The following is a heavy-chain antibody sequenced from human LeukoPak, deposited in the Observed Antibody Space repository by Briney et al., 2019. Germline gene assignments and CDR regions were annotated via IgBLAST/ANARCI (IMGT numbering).Heavy chain of an antibody. Sequence: GGSLRLSCAASGFTFSTSGMSWVRQAPGKGLEWVSGISGSGDKTYYADSVKGRFTISRDNLKNTLYLQMNSLRGEDTAVYYCAKWAADVGGQRTLVTVSA. J-gene: IGHJ4*02. CDR2: ISGSGDKT. CDR3: AKWAADV. V-gene: IGHV3-23*01. CDR1: GFTFSTSG.